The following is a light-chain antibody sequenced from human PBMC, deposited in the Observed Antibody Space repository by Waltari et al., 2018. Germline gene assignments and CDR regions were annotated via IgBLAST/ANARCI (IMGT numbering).Light chain of an antibody. CDR3: SSYAGSNNWV. J-gene: IGLJ3*02. Sequence: QSALTQPPSASGSPGPPVTISCPGTSSAVGGYNSFSWYQQHPGKAPERMISVVGKWPSGVPDRFAGFKSGNTASLTVAGLQAEDEADYYCSSYAGSNNWVFGGGTKLTVL. V-gene: IGLV2-8*01. CDR2: VVG. CDR1: SSAVGGYNS.